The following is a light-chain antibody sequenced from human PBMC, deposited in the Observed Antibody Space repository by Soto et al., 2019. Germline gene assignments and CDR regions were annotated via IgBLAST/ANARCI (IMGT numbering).Light chain of an antibody. CDR1: QSVNSN. CDR3: QQYNNWPRT. V-gene: IGKV3-15*01. CDR2: GAS. Sequence: EIVMTQSPATLSVSPGERATLSCRASQSVNSNLAWYQQKPGQAPRLLIYGASTRATGIPARFSGSGSGTEFTLTISSLQSEDFAVYYCQQYNNWPRTVGQGTKV. J-gene: IGKJ1*01.